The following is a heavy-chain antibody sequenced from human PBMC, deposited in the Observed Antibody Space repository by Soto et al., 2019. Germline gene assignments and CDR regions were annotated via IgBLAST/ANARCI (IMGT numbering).Heavy chain of an antibody. CDR1: GGTFSSYT. J-gene: IGHJ6*02. CDR2: IIPILGIA. CDR3: ARVGGDCSSTSCYGESYYYYYCMDV. Sequence: SVKVSCKASGGTFSSYTISWVRQAPGEGLEWMGRIIPILGIANYAQKFQGRVTITADKSTSTAYMELSSLRSEDTAVYYCARVGGDCSSTSCYGESYYYYYCMDVWGQGTTVTVSS. D-gene: IGHD2-2*01. V-gene: IGHV1-69*02.